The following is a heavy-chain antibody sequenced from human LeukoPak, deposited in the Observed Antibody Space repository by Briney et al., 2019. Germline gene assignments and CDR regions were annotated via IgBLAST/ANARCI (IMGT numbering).Heavy chain of an antibody. CDR3: ARGGYCSGGSCYSGRLDY. CDR2: IHYSGST. D-gene: IGHD2-15*01. J-gene: IGHJ4*02. CDR1: GGSISSYY. Sequence: PSETLSLTCTVSGGSISSYYWSWIRQPPGKGLEWIGYIHYSGSTSYSPSLRSRLTVSVDTSKNQFSLKLSSVTAADTAVYYCARGGYCSGGSCYSGRLDYWGQGTLVTVSS. V-gene: IGHV4-59*12.